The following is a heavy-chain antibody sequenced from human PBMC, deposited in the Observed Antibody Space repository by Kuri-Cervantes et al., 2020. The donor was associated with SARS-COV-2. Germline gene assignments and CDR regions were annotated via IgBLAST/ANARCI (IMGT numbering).Heavy chain of an antibody. Sequence: GGSLRLSCAASGFTFSSYSMNWVRQAPGKGLEWVSYISSSSSTIYYADSVKGRFTISRDNAKNSLYLQMNSLRAEDTAVYYCARDKWPIVVVTCYFDYWGQGTLVTVFS. V-gene: IGHV3-48*01. CDR3: ARDKWPIVVVTCYFDY. CDR1: GFTFSSYS. J-gene: IGHJ4*02. D-gene: IGHD2-21*02. CDR2: ISSSSSTI.